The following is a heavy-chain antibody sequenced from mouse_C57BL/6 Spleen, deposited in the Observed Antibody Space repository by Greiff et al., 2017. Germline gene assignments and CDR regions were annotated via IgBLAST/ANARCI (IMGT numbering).Heavy chain of an antibody. CDR2: INPNNGGT. CDR1: GYTFTDYN. V-gene: IGHV1-22*01. CDR3: ARLTPLGRGFAY. D-gene: IGHD4-1*01. J-gene: IGHJ3*01. Sequence: VQLQQSGPELVKPGASVKMSCKASGYTFTDYNMHWVKQSHGKSLEWIGYINPNNGGTSYNQKFKGKATLTVNKSSSTAYMELRSLTSEDSAVXYCARLTPLGRGFAYWGQGTLVTVSA.